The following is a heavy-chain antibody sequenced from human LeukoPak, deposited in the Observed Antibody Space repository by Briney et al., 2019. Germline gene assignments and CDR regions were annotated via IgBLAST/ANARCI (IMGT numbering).Heavy chain of an antibody. CDR1: GFTFSSYS. D-gene: IGHD6-13*01. V-gene: IGHV3-21*01. J-gene: IGHJ3*02. Sequence: GGPLRLSCAASGFTFSSYSMNWVRQAPGKGLEWVSSISTSSSSINYADSVKGRFTISRDNSKNTLNLQMNSLRAEDTAVYYCARDSPSSSWPYDAFDIWGQGTMVTVSS. CDR3: ARDSPSSSWPYDAFDI. CDR2: ISTSSSSI.